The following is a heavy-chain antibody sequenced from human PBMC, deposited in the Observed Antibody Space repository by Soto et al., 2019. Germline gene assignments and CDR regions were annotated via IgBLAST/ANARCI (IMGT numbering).Heavy chain of an antibody. CDR3: ARVRSGSRLITIFGFLRGFDP. J-gene: IGHJ5*02. CDR2: IYHSGST. Sequence: QVQLQESGPGLVKPSGTLSLTCAVSGGSISSSNWWSWVRQPPGKGLEWIGEIYHSGSTNYNPSLKSRVTISVDKSKNQFSLKLSSVTAADTAVYYCARVRSGSRLITIFGFLRGFDPWGQGTLVTVSS. CDR1: GGSISSSNW. D-gene: IGHD3-3*01. V-gene: IGHV4-4*02.